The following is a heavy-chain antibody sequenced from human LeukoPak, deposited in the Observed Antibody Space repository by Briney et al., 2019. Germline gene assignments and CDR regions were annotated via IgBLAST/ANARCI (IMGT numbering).Heavy chain of an antibody. Sequence: GGSLRLSCAASGLTFSDAWMSWVRQAPGKGLEWVGRIKGKTDSGTTDYAAPVKGRFTISRDDSKNTMYLQMNSLRTEDTAVYLCVWSGLNWFDTWGQGKPVTVSS. V-gene: IGHV3-15*01. CDR3: VWSGLNWFDT. CDR1: GLTFSDAW. CDR2: IKGKTDSGTT. D-gene: IGHD3-3*01. J-gene: IGHJ5*02.